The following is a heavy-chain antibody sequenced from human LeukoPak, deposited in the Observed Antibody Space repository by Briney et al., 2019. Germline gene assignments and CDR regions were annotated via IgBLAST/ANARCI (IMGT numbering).Heavy chain of an antibody. J-gene: IGHJ4*02. Sequence: GGSLRLSCAASGFTFSSYSMNWVRRAPGKGLEWVSSISSSSSYIYYADSVKGRFTISRDNAKNSLYLQMNSLRAEDTAVYYCARDGMTTPAFDYWGQGTLVTVSS. V-gene: IGHV3-21*01. CDR1: GFTFSSYS. D-gene: IGHD4-11*01. CDR2: ISSSSSYI. CDR3: ARDGMTTPAFDY.